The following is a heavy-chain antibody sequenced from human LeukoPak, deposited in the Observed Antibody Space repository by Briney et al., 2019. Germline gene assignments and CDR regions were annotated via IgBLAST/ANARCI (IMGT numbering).Heavy chain of an antibody. V-gene: IGHV1-46*01. CDR1: GYIFTKYY. CDR3: ARDRAEAGTKEDAFDI. CDR2: INPSAGST. D-gene: IGHD6-13*01. J-gene: IGHJ3*02. Sequence: ASVKVSCKASGYIFTKYYMHWVRQAPGQGLEWMVRINPSAGSTMYAPRFQGRLTLTRDTSTRTVYMYLSSLRSEDTALYYCARDRAEAGTKEDAFDIWGQGTMVTVSS.